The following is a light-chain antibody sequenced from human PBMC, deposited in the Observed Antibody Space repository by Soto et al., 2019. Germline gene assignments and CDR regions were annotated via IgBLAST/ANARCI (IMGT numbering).Light chain of an antibody. V-gene: IGLV2-11*01. J-gene: IGLJ1*01. Sequence: QSALTQPRSVSGSPGQSVTISCTGTSSDVGGYNYVSWYQQHPGKAPKLMIYDVSKLPSGVPDRFSGSKSGNTASLTISGLQAEDEADYYCCSDAGSYVFGTGTKLTVL. CDR2: DVS. CDR3: CSDAGSYV. CDR1: SSDVGGYNY.